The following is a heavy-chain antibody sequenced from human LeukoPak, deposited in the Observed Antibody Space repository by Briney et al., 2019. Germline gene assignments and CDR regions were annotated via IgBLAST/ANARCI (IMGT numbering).Heavy chain of an antibody. CDR1: GGSFSGYY. CDR3: ARGPSVGAFDI. Sequence: SETLSLTCAVYGGSFSGYYWSWIRQPPGKGLEWIGEINHSGSTNYNLSLKSRVTISVDTSKNQFSLKLSSVTAADTAVYYCARGPSVGAFDIWGQGTMVTVSS. CDR2: INHSGST. D-gene: IGHD3-16*01. V-gene: IGHV4-34*01. J-gene: IGHJ3*02.